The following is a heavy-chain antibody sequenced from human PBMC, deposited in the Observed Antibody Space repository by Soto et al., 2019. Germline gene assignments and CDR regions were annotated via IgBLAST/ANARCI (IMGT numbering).Heavy chain of an antibody. D-gene: IGHD6-13*01. V-gene: IGHV3-48*01. Sequence: EVQLVESGGGLVQPGGSLRLSCAASGFTFSSYSMNWVRQAPGKGLEWVSYISSSSSTIYYADSVKGRFTISRDNAKNSLYLQMNSLRAEDTAVYYCARALPRFXIAAAGTVDYWGQGTLVTVSS. J-gene: IGHJ4*02. CDR1: GFTFSSYS. CDR3: ARALPRFXIAAAGTVDY. CDR2: ISSSSSTI.